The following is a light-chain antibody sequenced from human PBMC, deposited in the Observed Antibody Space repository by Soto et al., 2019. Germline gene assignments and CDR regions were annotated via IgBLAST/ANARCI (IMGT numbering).Light chain of an antibody. J-gene: IGLJ1*01. CDR1: SSDVGGYNY. CDR3: TSYTSRTTYV. Sequence: QSVLTQPASVSGSPGQSITISCTGTSSDVGGYNYVSWYQQHPGKAPKLMIYSVSSRPSGVSNRFSGSMSGNTASLTISGLQAEDEADYYCTSYTSRTTYVFGTGTKVTVL. CDR2: SVS. V-gene: IGLV2-14*03.